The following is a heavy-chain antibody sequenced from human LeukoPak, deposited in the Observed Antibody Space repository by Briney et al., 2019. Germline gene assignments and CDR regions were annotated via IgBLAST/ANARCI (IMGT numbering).Heavy chain of an antibody. D-gene: IGHD1-14*01. CDR1: GGSISSSSYY. Sequence: SETLSLTCTVSGGSISSSSYYWGWIRQPPGTGLEWIGSIYYSGSTYYNPSLKSRVTISVDTSKNQFSLKLSSVTAADTAVYYCARERSRNQHFFYWGQGTLVTVSS. V-gene: IGHV4-39*02. CDR3: ARERSRNQHFFY. CDR2: IYYSGST. J-gene: IGHJ4*02.